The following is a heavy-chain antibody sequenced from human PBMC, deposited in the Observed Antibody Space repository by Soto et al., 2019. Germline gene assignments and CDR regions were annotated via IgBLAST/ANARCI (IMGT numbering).Heavy chain of an antibody. CDR1: GFSFSTYS. D-gene: IGHD3-9*01. J-gene: IGHJ6*03. CDR3: VRDFGRYFRTGYMDG. CDR2: INEDSTYI. V-gene: IGHV3-21*02. Sequence: EVQLVESGGGLVKPGGSLRLSCAASGFSFSTYSMNWVRQAPGKGLEWVSSINEDSTYIYYAGSVRGRFTISRDNAEDSLYLQMNSLSAEDTVVYYCVRDFGRYFRTGYMDGWGDGATVTVSS.